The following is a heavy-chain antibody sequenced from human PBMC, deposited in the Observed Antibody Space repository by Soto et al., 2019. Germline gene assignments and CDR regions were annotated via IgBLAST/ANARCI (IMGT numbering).Heavy chain of an antibody. J-gene: IGHJ4*02. Sequence: EVPLEQSGAEVKKPGAALRISCKASGYGFRDSWITWVRQTPGKGLEWMGRIDPRDSYTNYNPSFEGHVTMSVDKSFWTVYLQWASLKTSDTAIYYCARLEECGSGTYGAIGGIDYRGQGTLVTVSS. CDR1: GYGFRDSW. CDR2: IDPRDSYT. V-gene: IGHV5-10-1*03. D-gene: IGHD3-10*01. CDR3: ARLEECGSGTYGAIGGIDY.